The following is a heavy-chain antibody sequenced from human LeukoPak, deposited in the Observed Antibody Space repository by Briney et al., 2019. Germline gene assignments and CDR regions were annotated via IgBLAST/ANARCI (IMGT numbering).Heavy chain of an antibody. Sequence: PGGSLRLSCAASGFAFSSYAMSWVRQAPGKGLEWVLSIISSGGVTYYADSLKGRFTISRDNSKNTVYLQMDSLRVEDSAVYYCAKNAGYSYGLYYFDYWGQGTLVTVSS. CDR3: AKNAGYSYGLYYFDY. CDR2: IISSGGVT. V-gene: IGHV3-23*01. CDR1: GFAFSSYA. D-gene: IGHD5-18*01. J-gene: IGHJ4*02.